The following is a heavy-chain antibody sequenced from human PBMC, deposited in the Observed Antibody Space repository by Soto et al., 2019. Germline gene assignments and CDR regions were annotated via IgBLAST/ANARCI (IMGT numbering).Heavy chain of an antibody. D-gene: IGHD1-26*01. Sequence: QVQLVQSGAEVKKPGASVKVSCKASGYTFTTYALHWVRQAPGQRPEWMGWINPASGHTTYSKKFQDRVTITRDTPASTGYMEWSSLRSEDTAVYYCGRSVVGATGELLYNAMDVWGQGTTVTVSS. CDR2: INPASGHT. V-gene: IGHV1-3*01. CDR1: GYTFTTYA. J-gene: IGHJ6*02. CDR3: GRSVVGATGELLYNAMDV.